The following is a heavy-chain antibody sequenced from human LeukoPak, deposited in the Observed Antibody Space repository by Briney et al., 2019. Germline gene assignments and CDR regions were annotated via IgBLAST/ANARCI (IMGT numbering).Heavy chain of an antibody. CDR2: ISYDGSNK. Sequence: PGRSLRLSCAASGFTFSSYGMHWVRQAPGKGLEWVAVISYDGSNKYYADSVKGRFTISRDNSKNTLYLQMNSLRAEDAAVYYCAKIYGAFDRYWGQGTLVTVSS. V-gene: IGHV3-30*18. D-gene: IGHD4-17*01. CDR3: AKIYGAFDRY. CDR1: GFTFSSYG. J-gene: IGHJ4*02.